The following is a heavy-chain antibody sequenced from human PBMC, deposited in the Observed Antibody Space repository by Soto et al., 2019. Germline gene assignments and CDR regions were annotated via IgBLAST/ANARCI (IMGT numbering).Heavy chain of an antibody. V-gene: IGHV1-3*04. D-gene: IGHD3-22*01. Sequence: QVQLVQSGAEVKRPGASVRISCKASGYPFTNYVIHWVHQAPGQRPEWMGWIKTGDAKTLFSEKIQGRVAMTTDTSANTVFMELSGLKYEDTAVYYCTRDRGHYDATGYRPDWFYWGQGTLVTVSS. J-gene: IGHJ4*02. CDR3: TRDRGHYDATGYRPDWFY. CDR1: GYPFTNYV. CDR2: IKTGDAKT.